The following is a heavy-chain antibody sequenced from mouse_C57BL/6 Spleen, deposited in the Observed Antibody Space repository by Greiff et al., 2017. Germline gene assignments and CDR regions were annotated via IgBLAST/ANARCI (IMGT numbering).Heavy chain of an antibody. J-gene: IGHJ2*01. CDR3: ARAVTTSYFDY. CDR1: GFTFSSYA. D-gene: IGHD2-1*01. CDR2: ISDGGSYT. V-gene: IGHV5-4*03. Sequence: DVMLVESGGGLVKPGGSLKLSCAASGFTFSSYAMSWVRQTPEKRLEWVATISDGGSYTYYPDNVKGRFTISRDNAKNNLYLQMSHLKSEDTAMYYCARAVTTSYFDYWGQGTTLTVSS.